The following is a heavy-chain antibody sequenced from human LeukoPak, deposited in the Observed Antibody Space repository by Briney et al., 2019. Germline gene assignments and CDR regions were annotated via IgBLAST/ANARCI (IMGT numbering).Heavy chain of an antibody. J-gene: IGHJ6*02. CDR1: GGSISSSSYY. CDR3: ARDLGAAAGAQDWDYYYGMDV. CDR2: IYYSGST. V-gene: IGHV4-39*07. D-gene: IGHD6-13*01. Sequence: SETLSLTCTVSGGSISSSSYYWGWIRQPPGKGLEWIGSIYYSGSTYYNPSLKSRVTISVDTSKNQFSLKLSSVTAADTAVYYCARDLGAAAGAQDWDYYYGMDVGAQGTTVTVSS.